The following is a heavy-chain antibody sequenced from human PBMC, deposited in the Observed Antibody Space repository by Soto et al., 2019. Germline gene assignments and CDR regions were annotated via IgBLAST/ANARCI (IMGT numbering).Heavy chain of an antibody. J-gene: IGHJ6*02. D-gene: IGHD5-18*01. Sequence: QVQLVQSGAEVKKPGASVKVSCKASGYTFTSYDINWVRQATGQGLEWMGWMNPNSGNTGYAQKFQGRVTMTRNTSISTAYMELSSLRSEDTAVYYCARGRLDTAMATYGMDVWGQGTTVTVSS. V-gene: IGHV1-8*01. CDR1: GYTFTSYD. CDR2: MNPNSGNT. CDR3: ARGRLDTAMATYGMDV.